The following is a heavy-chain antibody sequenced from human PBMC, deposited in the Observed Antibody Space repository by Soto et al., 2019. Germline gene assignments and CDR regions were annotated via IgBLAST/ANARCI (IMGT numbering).Heavy chain of an antibody. D-gene: IGHD3-22*01. CDR2: ISSSGSTI. Sequence: GGSLRLSCAASGFTFSSYDMNLVRQAPGKGLDWVSYISSSGSTIYDADSVKGRFTISRDNAKNSLYLQMNSLRAEDTAVYYCARDGYYYDRSGYYWGQG. CDR3: ARDGYYYDRSGYY. CDR1: GFTFSSYD. V-gene: IGHV3-48*03. J-gene: IGHJ4*02.